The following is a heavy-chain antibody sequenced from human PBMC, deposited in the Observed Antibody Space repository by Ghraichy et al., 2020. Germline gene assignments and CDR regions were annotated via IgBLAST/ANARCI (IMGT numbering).Heavy chain of an antibody. CDR1: GFKFSDYS. J-gene: IGHJ4*02. CDR3: ARERGGIAVAGDDY. V-gene: IGHV3-48*01. D-gene: IGHD6-19*01. Sequence: GGSLRLSCAASGFKFSDYSMNWVRQAPGKGLEFISYISSSSATIYYADSVKGRFTISRDNAKNSLYLQMNSLRVDDTAVYYCARERGGIAVAGDDYWGQGTLVTVSS. CDR2: ISSSSATI.